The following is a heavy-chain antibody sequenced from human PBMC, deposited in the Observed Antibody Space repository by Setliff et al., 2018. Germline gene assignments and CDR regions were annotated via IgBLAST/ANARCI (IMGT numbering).Heavy chain of an antibody. CDR1: GGSFSNYY. CDR2: INHSGST. J-gene: IGHJ5*02. D-gene: IGHD3-10*01. Sequence: SETLSLTCTVYGGSFSNYYWSWIRQPPGKGLEWIGEINHSGSTNYIPSLKSRLTISVDTSKNQFSLKLSSVTAADTAVYYCARDPGFRSGTWSLDLWGQGTQVTVSS. V-gene: IGHV4-34*01. CDR3: ARDPGFRSGTWSLDL.